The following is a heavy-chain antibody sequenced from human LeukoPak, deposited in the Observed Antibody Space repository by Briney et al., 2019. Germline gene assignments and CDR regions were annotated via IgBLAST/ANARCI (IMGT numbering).Heavy chain of an antibody. V-gene: IGHV3-30-3*01. Sequence: GGSLRLSCAASGFTFSSYAMHWVRQAPGKGLEWVAVISYDGSNKYYADSVKGRFTISRDNSKNTLYLQMNSLRAEDTAVYYCARVGGQLLHFDYWGQGTPVTVSS. CDR3: ARVGGQLLHFDY. D-gene: IGHD4-11*01. CDR2: ISYDGSNK. J-gene: IGHJ4*02. CDR1: GFTFSSYA.